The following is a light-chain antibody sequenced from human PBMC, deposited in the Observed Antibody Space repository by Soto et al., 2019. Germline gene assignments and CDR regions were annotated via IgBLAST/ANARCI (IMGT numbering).Light chain of an antibody. CDR2: EAS. CDR1: QDITND. CDR3: RQYDNVPLT. Sequence: DIQMTQSPSSLSASVGDRVTITCQASQDITNDLNWYQQKPGKAPKVLIYEASNLETGVPSRFSGSGSGTEFTVTISSLQPEDIATYFCRQYDNVPLTFGGGTKVEIK. V-gene: IGKV1-33*01. J-gene: IGKJ4*01.